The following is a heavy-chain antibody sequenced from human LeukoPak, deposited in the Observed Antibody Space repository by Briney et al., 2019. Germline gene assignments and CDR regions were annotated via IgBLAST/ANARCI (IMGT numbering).Heavy chain of an antibody. V-gene: IGHV3-48*03. J-gene: IGHJ4*02. Sequence: GGSLRLSCAASGFTFSSYEMNWVRQAPGKGLEWVSYISSSGSTIYYADSVKGRFTISRDNAKNSLYLQMNSLRAEDTAVYYCGGRGGGLRYFDWLLYWDYWGQGTLVTVSS. CDR2: ISSSGSTI. D-gene: IGHD3-9*01. CDR1: GFTFSSYE. CDR3: GGRGGGLRYFDWLLYWDY.